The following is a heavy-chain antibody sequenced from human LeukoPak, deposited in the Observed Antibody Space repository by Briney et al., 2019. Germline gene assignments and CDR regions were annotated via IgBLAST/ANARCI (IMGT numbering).Heavy chain of an antibody. V-gene: IGHV3-30*03. J-gene: IGHJ4*02. CDR2: ISYDGSNK. Sequence: PGRSLRLSCAASGFTFSSYGMHWVRQAPGKGLEWVAVISYDGSNKYYADSVKGRFTISRDNSKNTLYLQMNSLRAEDTAVYYCARDPRRRYCSGGSCNHFDYWGQGTLVTVSS. CDR1: GFTFSSYG. D-gene: IGHD2-15*01. CDR3: ARDPRRRYCSGGSCNHFDY.